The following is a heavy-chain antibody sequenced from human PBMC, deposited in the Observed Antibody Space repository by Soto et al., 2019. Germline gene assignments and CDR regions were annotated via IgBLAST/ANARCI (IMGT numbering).Heavy chain of an antibody. CDR2: LSGSGVST. D-gene: IGHD3-10*01. CDR3: ARDLPSITMVRGVISYYYGMDV. CDR1: GFPFSNYA. Sequence: GGSLRLSCVASGFPFSNYAMTWVRQAPGKGLEWVSALSGSGVSTYYADSVMGRFTISRDNSKNTVYLQMNSLRAEDTAVYYCARDLPSITMVRGVISYYYGMDVWGQGTTVTVSS. V-gene: IGHV3-23*01. J-gene: IGHJ6*02.